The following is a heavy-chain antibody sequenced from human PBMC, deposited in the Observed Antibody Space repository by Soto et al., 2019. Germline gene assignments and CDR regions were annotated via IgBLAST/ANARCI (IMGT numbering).Heavy chain of an antibody. V-gene: IGHV5-51*01. D-gene: IGHD6-13*01. CDR3: ARTSAAGKYYYGMDV. J-gene: IGHJ6*02. CDR2: IYPGDSDT. Sequence: GQSLKVSCKGSGYSFTSYWIVWVLQMHGKGLEWMGIIYPGDSDTRYSPSFQGQVTISADKSISTAYLQWSSLKASDTAMYYCARTSAAGKYYYGMDVWGQGTTVTVS. CDR1: GYSFTSYW.